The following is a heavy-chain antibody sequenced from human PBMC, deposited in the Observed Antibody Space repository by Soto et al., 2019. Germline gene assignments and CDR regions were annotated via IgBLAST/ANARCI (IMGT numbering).Heavy chain of an antibody. CDR1: GFTFSIYG. CDR3: AKVVAFVGRPNAPNWFEF. D-gene: IGHD1-26*01. J-gene: IGHJ5*01. Sequence: PGGSLRLSCAASGFTFSIYGMNWVRQAPGKGLEWVSAISGGGGNTYYADSVKGRFTISRDNSKNTLYLQMNSLRAEDTAVYYCAKVVAFVGRPNAPNWFEFWGQGTLVTVFS. V-gene: IGHV3-23*01. CDR2: ISGGGGNT.